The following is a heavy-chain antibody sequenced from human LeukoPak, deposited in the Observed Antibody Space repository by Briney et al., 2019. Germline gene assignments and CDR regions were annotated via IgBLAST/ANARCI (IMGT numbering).Heavy chain of an antibody. CDR2: ISDSGSTI. Sequence: GGSLRLSCAASGFIFSSYEMNWVRQAPGKGLEWVSYISDSGSTIYYADSVKGRFTISRDNAKNSLYLQMNSLRAEDTAVYYCAELGITMIGGVWGKGTTVTISS. CDR3: AELGITMIGGV. V-gene: IGHV3-48*03. D-gene: IGHD3-10*02. CDR1: GFIFSSYE. J-gene: IGHJ6*04.